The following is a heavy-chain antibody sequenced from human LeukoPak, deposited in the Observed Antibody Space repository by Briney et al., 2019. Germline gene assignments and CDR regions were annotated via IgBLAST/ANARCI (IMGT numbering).Heavy chain of an antibody. CDR1: GFTFSSYG. V-gene: IGHV3-30*18. CDR3: AKDGGYYDSSGYYPVSYGMDV. Sequence: GGSLRLSCAASGFTFSSYGMHWVRQAPGKGLEWVAVISYDGSNKYYADSVKGRFTISRDNSKNTLYLQMNSPRAEDTAVYYCAKDGGYYDSSGYYPVSYGMDVWGQGTTVTVSS. D-gene: IGHD3-22*01. CDR2: ISYDGSNK. J-gene: IGHJ6*02.